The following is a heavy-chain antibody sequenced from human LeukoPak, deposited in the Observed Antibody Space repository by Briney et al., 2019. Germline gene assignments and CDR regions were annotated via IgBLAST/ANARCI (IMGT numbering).Heavy chain of an antibody. CDR2: IYYSGST. D-gene: IGHD4-11*01. CDR1: GAFISSGDYY. Sequence: SETLSLTCTVSGAFISSGDYYWSWIRQPPGKGLEWIGYIYYSGSTDYNPSLKSRLTISVDTSKNQFSLKLSSVTAADTAVYYCARRYSNYAGFDYWGQGTLVTVSS. CDR3: ARRYSNYAGFDY. V-gene: IGHV4-30-4*01. J-gene: IGHJ4*02.